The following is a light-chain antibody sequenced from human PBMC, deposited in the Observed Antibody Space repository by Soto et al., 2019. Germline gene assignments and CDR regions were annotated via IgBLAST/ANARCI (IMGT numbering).Light chain of an antibody. CDR2: DVS. CDR1: SSDVGGYNY. V-gene: IGLV2-14*01. Sequence: SALTRPAYVSGSPGRSIPISCTGTSSDVGGYNYVSWYQQHPGKAPKLMIYDVSNRPSGVSNRFSGSKSGNTASLTISGLQAEDEADYYCSSYTSSSTYVFGTGTKVTVL. CDR3: SSYTSSSTYV. J-gene: IGLJ1*01.